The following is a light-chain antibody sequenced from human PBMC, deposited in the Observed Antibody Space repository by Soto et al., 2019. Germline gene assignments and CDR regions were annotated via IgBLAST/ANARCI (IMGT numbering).Light chain of an antibody. CDR3: QQYGPSLIT. CDR1: QRFGSSN. CDR2: DAS. V-gene: IGKV3-20*01. Sequence: EIVLTQSPGTLSLSPGERGTLSCRASQRFGSSNLAWYQQRPGQAPTLLISDASTRATGIPDRFSGSGSGTDFTLTISRLEPEDYALYYCQQYGPSLITFGQGTRLEIK. J-gene: IGKJ5*01.